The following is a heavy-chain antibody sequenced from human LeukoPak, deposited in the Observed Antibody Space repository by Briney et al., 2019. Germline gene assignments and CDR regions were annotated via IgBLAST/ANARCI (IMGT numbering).Heavy chain of an antibody. Sequence: GSLRLSCAASGFTFSSYSMNWVRQAPGKGLEWVSYISSSSSTIYYADSVKGRFTISRDNAKNTLYLQMNSLRAEDTAVYYCANSLSYYDSSGYYFDYWGQGTLVTVSS. V-gene: IGHV3-48*01. CDR3: ANSLSYYDSSGYYFDY. D-gene: IGHD3-22*01. CDR1: GFTFSSYS. J-gene: IGHJ4*02. CDR2: ISSSSSTI.